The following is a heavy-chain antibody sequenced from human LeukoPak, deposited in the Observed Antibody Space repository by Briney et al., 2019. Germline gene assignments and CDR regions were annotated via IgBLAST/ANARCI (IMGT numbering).Heavy chain of an antibody. V-gene: IGHV4-39*01. CDR3: ARWYSSGWYVRFDP. CDR1: GGSISSSSYY. CDR2: IYYSGST. D-gene: IGHD6-19*01. Sequence: SSETLSLTCTVSGGSISSSSYYWGWIRQPPGKGLEWIGSIYYSGSTYYNPSLKSRVTISVDTSKNQFSLKLSSVTAADTAVYYCARWYSSGWYVRFDPWGQGTLVTVSS. J-gene: IGHJ5*02.